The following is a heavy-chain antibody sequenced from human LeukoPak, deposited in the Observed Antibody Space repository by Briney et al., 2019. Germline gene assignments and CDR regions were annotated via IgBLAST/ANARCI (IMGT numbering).Heavy chain of an antibody. V-gene: IGHV4-59*01. D-gene: IGHD5-18*01. Sequence: SETLSLTCTVSAGSISIYHWSWIRQPPGKGLEWIGYIYYTGSTSYNPSLKNRVSISVDTSKDQFSLTLSSVTTADTAVYYCAREYNYGTYYFDYWGQGTLVTVSS. J-gene: IGHJ4*02. CDR3: AREYNYGTYYFDY. CDR1: AGSISIYH. CDR2: IYYTGST.